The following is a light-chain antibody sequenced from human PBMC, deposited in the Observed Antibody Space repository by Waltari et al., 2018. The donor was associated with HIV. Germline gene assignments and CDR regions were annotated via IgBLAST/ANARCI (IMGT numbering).Light chain of an antibody. CDR2: GVT. J-gene: IGLJ3*02. CDR1: TSAIGPFNS. Sequence: QSALTQPASISGSPGQSITISCTGPTSAIGPFNSVSWYQVHPDQAPKLIFFGVTDRPSGVSSRFSASKSDNAASLTISDLRAEDEAEYYCSSFSPTLMFGGGTRLTVL. V-gene: IGLV2-14*01. CDR3: SSFSPTLM.